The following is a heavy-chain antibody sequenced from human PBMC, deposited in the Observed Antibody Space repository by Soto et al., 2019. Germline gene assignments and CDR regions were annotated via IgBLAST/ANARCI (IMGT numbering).Heavy chain of an antibody. CDR2: VYDSGST. V-gene: IGHV4-59*12. CDR3: ARCDFDHYYVDV. J-gene: IGHJ6*03. CDR1: GGSISAYY. Sequence: SETLSVTWTVSGGSISAYYWGWIRQPPGKGLEFIGYVYDSGSTHYNPSLKSRVTISADTSNNQFSLNLGSVTAADTAVYYCARCDFDHYYVDVWGTGTTVTVSS. D-gene: IGHD2-21*02.